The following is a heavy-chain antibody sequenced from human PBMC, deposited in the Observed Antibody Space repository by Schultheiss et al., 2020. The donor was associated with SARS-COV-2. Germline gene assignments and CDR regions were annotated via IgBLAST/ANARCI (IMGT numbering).Heavy chain of an antibody. Sequence: SETLSLTCAVYGGSFSGYYWSWIRQPPGKGLEWIGYIYYSGSTNYNPSLKSRVTMSVDVSKNQFSLKLSSVTAADTAVYYCARARLSGGSSDGMDVWGQGTTVTVSS. D-gene: IGHD2-15*01. CDR3: ARARLSGGSSDGMDV. V-gene: IGHV4-59*01. CDR2: IYYSGST. J-gene: IGHJ6*02. CDR1: GGSFSGYY.